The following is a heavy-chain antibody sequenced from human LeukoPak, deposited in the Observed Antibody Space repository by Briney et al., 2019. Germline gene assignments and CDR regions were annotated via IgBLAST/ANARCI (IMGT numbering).Heavy chain of an antibody. D-gene: IGHD7-27*01. CDR1: GGTFSSYA. CDR2: FDPEDGET. V-gene: IGHV1-24*01. Sequence: ASVKVSCKASGGTFSSYAISWVRQAPGQGLEWMGGFDPEDGETIYAQKFQGRVTMTEDTSTDTAYMELSSLRSEDTAVYYCATGLTGAPDYWGQGTLVTVSS. CDR3: ATGLTGAPDY. J-gene: IGHJ4*02.